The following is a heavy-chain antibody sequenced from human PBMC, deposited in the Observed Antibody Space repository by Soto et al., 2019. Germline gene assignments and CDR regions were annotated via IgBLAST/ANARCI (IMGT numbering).Heavy chain of an antibody. J-gene: IGHJ6*03. CDR3: TTDSPYYDFWSGFYYYYYMDV. CDR2: IKSKTDGGTT. V-gene: IGHV3-15*01. D-gene: IGHD3-3*01. CDR1: GFTFSNAW. Sequence: EVQLVESGGGLVKPGGSLRLSCAASGFTFSNAWMSWVRQAPGKGLEWVGRIKSKTDGGTTDYAAPVKGRFTISRDDSTNKLYLQMNSLKTADTAVYYCTTDSPYYDFWSGFYYYYYMDVWGKGTTVTVSS.